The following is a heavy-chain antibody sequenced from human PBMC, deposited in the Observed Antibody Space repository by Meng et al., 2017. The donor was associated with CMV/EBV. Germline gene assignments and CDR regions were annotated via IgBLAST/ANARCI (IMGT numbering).Heavy chain of an antibody. J-gene: IGHJ6*02. Sequence: GESLKISCAASGFTFSSYWMSWVRQAPGKGLEWVANIKQDGSEKYYVDSVKGRFTISRDNAKNSLYLQMNSLRAEDTAVYYCARFTYGCWSGYPAVLYGMDVWGQGTTVTVSS. V-gene: IGHV3-7*01. CDR3: ARFTYGCWSGYPAVLYGMDV. D-gene: IGHD3-3*01. CDR2: IKQDGSEK. CDR1: GFTFSSYW.